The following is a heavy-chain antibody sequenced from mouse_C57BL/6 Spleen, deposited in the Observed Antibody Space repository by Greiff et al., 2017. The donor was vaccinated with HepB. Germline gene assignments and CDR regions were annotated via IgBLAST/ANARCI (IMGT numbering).Heavy chain of an antibody. CDR2: FHPYNDDT. J-gene: IGHJ3*01. V-gene: IGHV1-47*01. D-gene: IGHD2-5*01. CDR3: ARRCYHSNYGFAY. CDR1: GYTFTTYP. Sequence: QVQLKESGAELVKPGASVKMSCKASGYTFTTYPIEWMKQNHGKSLEWIGNFHPYNDDTKYNEKFKGKATLTVEKSSSTVYLELSRLTSDDSAVYYCARRCYHSNYGFAYWGQGTLVTVSA.